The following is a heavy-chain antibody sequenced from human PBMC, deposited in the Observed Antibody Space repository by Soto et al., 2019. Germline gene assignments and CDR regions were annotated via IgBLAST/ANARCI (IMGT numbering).Heavy chain of an antibody. CDR3: ARLLGWRVDY. CDR1: GLTVSSNY. Sequence: PGGSLRLSCAASGLTVSSNYMSLVRQAPGKGLEWVSIIYTTGNTHYTDTVRGRFIISRDNSKNTLYLQMNSLRAEDTAVYYCARLLGWRVDYWGQGALVTVSS. V-gene: IGHV3-66*04. D-gene: IGHD2-21*01. CDR2: IYTTGNT. J-gene: IGHJ4*02.